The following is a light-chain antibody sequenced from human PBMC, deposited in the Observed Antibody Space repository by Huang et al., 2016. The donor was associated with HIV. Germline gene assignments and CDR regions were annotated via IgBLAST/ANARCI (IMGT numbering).Light chain of an antibody. V-gene: IGKV2-28*01. CDR1: QKLLHSDGHNL. CDR2: LGS. CDR3: MQGLQTPPT. J-gene: IGKJ2*01. Sequence: EIVLTQSPLSLPVTPGQPASISCKSSQKLLHSDGHNLLDWYLQKPRDAPQLIVFLGSSRAPGGSDRVSGSGSGTDCTLEISRVEAEDVGVYYCMQGLQTPPTFGQGTKL.